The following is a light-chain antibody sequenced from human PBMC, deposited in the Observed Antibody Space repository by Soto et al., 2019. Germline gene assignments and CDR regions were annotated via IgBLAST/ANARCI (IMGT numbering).Light chain of an antibody. V-gene: IGKV3-11*01. CDR1: QSVSSY. CDR3: QQRSNCPPYT. Sequence: EIVLTQSPATLSLSPGERATLSCRASQSVSSYLAWYQQKPGQAPRLLIYDASNRATGIPARFSGSGSGTDFTLPIISLEPEDFAVYYCQQRSNCPPYTFGQGTKLEIK. CDR2: DAS. J-gene: IGKJ2*01.